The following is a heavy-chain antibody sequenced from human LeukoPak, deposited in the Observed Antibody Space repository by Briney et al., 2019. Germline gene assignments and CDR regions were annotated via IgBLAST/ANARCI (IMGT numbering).Heavy chain of an antibody. CDR2: IYYSGST. J-gene: IGHJ4*02. CDR1: GGSISSYY. CDR3: ARRSSNWYFDY. D-gene: IGHD4-11*01. Sequence: SETLSLTCTVSGGSISSYYWSWIRQPPGKGLEWIGYIYYSGSTNYNPSLKSRVTISVDTSKNQFSLKLSSVTAADTAVYYCARRSSNWYFDYWGQGTLVTVSS. V-gene: IGHV4-59*08.